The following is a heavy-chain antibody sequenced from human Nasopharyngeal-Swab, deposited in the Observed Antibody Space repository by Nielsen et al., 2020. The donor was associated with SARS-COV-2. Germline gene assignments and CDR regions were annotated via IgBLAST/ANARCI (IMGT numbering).Heavy chain of an antibody. J-gene: IGHJ4*02. CDR1: GFTFSSYW. D-gene: IGHD2-8*02. V-gene: IGHV3-74*01. CDR2: IHSDGTTT. Sequence: GESLKISCAASGFTFSSYWMHWVRQAPGKGLVWVSRIHSDGTTTTYADSVRGRFTISRDNAKNTLYLQMNSLRAEDTAMYYCAKDTGFDYWGQGTQVTVSS. CDR3: AKDTGFDY.